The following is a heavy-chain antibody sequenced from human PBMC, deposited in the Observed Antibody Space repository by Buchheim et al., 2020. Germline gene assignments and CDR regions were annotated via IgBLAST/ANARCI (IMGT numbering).Heavy chain of an antibody. CDR2: ITSDGSGT. CDR1: GFSFSSYW. Sequence: EVQLVESGGGLVQPGGSLRLSCAASGFSFSSYWMHWVRQAPGRGLVWVSRITSDGSGTGYADSVTGRFTISSDNAKNTLHLQMNSLSPEDTAVYFCARGIAATANPNWFDPWGQGTL. CDR3: ARGIAATANPNWFDP. V-gene: IGHV3-74*01. D-gene: IGHD6-25*01. J-gene: IGHJ5*02.